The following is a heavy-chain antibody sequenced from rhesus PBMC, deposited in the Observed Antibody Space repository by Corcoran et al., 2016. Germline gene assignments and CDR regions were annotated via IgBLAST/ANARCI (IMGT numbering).Heavy chain of an antibody. CDR1: GASISSHY. V-gene: IGHV4S6*01. Sequence: QGQLQESGPGLVKPSETLPLTCAVSGASISSHYWNWISQHPGKGLEWIGNISGGSWGTKYNSSLKGRVNISRDTSKNQISLKLTSVTAADTAVYYCARDENNRFDVWGAGVLVTVSS. CDR3: ARDENNRFDV. CDR2: ISGGSWGT. J-gene: IGHJ5-1*01.